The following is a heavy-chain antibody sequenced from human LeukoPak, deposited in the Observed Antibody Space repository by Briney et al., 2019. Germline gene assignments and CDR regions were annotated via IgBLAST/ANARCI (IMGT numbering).Heavy chain of an antibody. V-gene: IGHV1-8*03. CDR1: GYTFSSYD. Sequence: AAVKVSCKASGYTFSSYDINWVRQATGQGLEWMGWMNPNSGNTGYAQKFQGRVTITRNTSISTAYMELSSLRSEDTAVYYCAREGRCSGGSCYSGSNWFDPWGQGTLVTVSS. D-gene: IGHD2-15*01. CDR3: AREGRCSGGSCYSGSNWFDP. CDR2: MNPNSGNT. J-gene: IGHJ5*02.